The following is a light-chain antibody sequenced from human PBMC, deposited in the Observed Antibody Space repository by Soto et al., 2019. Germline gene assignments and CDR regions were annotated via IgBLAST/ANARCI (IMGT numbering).Light chain of an antibody. V-gene: IGKV1-5*03. Sequence: GDTVTITCRASQNITTWLAWYLQKPGKAPKLLIYKASTLETGAPSRFSGSGSGTEFTLTIRSLQPDEFATYYCQHYNSYSEAFGQGTKVDIK. CDR2: KAS. CDR3: QHYNSYSEA. CDR1: QNITTW. J-gene: IGKJ1*01.